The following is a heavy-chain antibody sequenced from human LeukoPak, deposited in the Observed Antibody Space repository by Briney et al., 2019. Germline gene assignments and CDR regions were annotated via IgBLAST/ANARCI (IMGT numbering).Heavy chain of an antibody. CDR2: IIPIFGTA. CDR3: ARRGRYARTGYGMDV. CDR1: GGTFSSYA. D-gene: IGHD3-16*01. J-gene: IGHJ6*02. V-gene: IGHV1-69*01. Sequence: SVKVSCKASGGTFSSYAISWVRQAPGQGLEWMGGIIPIFGTANYAQKFQGRVTITADESTSTAYMELSSLRSEDTAVYYCARRGRYARTGYGMDVWGQGTTVTVSS.